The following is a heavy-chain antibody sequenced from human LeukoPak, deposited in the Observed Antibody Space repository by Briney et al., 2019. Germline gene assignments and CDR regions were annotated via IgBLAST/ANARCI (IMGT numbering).Heavy chain of an antibody. CDR2: INPNSGGT. CDR3: ARGIHNSGYYET. V-gene: IGHV1-2*02. Sequence: ASMKVSCKASGHTFTAYYIRWVRQAPGQGLEWMGWINPNSGGTNYAQKFQGRVTMTRDTSINTGYMELSRLTSDDTAVYYCARGIHNSGYYETWGQGTLVTVSS. CDR1: GHTFTAYY. J-gene: IGHJ4*02. D-gene: IGHD3-22*01.